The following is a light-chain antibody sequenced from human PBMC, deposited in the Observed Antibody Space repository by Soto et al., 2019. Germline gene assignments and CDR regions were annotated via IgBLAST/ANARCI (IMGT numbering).Light chain of an antibody. CDR1: QSISSY. Sequence: DIQITQSPSSLSASVGDRVTITCRASQSISSYLNWYQQKPGKAPKVLIYAASSLQSGVPSRFSGIGSGTDFTLSISSLQPEDFATYYCQQSYSGPLTFGGGTKV. V-gene: IGKV1-39*01. J-gene: IGKJ4*01. CDR3: QQSYSGPLT. CDR2: AAS.